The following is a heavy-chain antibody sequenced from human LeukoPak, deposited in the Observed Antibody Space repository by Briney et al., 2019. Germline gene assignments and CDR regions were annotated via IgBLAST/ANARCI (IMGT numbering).Heavy chain of an antibody. CDR1: GYTFTGYN. J-gene: IGHJ5*02. D-gene: IGHD6-19*01. V-gene: IGHV1-2*06. CDR2: INPNSGGT. Sequence: GASVKVSFNASGYTFTGYNMHWVRQAPGQGLEWMGRINPNSGGTNYAQKFQGRVTITSDTSISTDYMELSRLRSNDTAVYYCARAHSSGWSNWFDPWGQGTLVTVSS. CDR3: ARAHSSGWSNWFDP.